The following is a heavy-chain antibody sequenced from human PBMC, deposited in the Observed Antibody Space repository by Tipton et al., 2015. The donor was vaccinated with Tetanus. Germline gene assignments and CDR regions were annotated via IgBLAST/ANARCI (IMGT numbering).Heavy chain of an antibody. J-gene: IGHJ4*02. Sequence: QVQLVQSGAEVKKPGSSVKVSCKAPGGTFSTYGISWVRQAPGQGLEWMGGIIPIFDTTNYAQKFQGRVTISADKSTSTAYMELSSLRSDDTAVYYCTTPARYCSGGSCYLALDYWGQGTLVTVSS. CDR1: GGTFSTYG. CDR3: TTPARYCSGGSCYLALDY. D-gene: IGHD2-15*01. CDR2: IIPIFDTT. V-gene: IGHV1-69*06.